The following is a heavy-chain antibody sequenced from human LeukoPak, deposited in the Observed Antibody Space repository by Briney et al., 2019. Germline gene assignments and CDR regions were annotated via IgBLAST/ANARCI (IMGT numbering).Heavy chain of an antibody. V-gene: IGHV3-48*01. CDR3: ARGYYDFDY. D-gene: IGHD1-26*01. CDR2: ISSSSSTI. Sequence: SGGSLRLSCAASGFTFSSYIMKWVRQAPGKGLEWVSYISSSSSTIYYADSVKGRFTVSRDNAKNSLYLQMNSLRAQDTAVYYCARGYYDFDYWGQGTLVTVPS. CDR1: GFTFSSYI. J-gene: IGHJ4*02.